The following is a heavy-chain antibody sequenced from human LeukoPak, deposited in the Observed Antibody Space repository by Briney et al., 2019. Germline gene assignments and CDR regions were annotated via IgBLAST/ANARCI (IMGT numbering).Heavy chain of an antibody. CDR2: ISYDGSNK. CDR1: GFTFSSYW. V-gene: IGHV3-30*03. CDR3: ARDRDFFSSTPGFDY. Sequence: GGSLRLSCAASGFTFSSYWMSWVRQAPGKGLEWAAVISYDGSNKYYADSVKGRFTISRYNSKNTLYLQMNSLRAEDTAVYYCARDRDFFSSTPGFDYWGQGTLVTVSS. J-gene: IGHJ4*02. D-gene: IGHD6-13*01.